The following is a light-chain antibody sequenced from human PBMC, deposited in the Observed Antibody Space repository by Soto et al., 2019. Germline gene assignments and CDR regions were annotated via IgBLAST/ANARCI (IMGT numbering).Light chain of an antibody. J-gene: IGLJ2*01. Sequence: QSVLAQPRSVSGSPGPSVTISCSGTSSDVGGYNSVSWYQQFPGKAPKLMIYDVTKRPSGVPDRFAGSKSGNTASLTISGLQAEDEADYYCCSYAASYTLVFGGGTKVTVL. CDR2: DVT. V-gene: IGLV2-11*01. CDR1: SSDVGGYNS. CDR3: CSYAASYTLV.